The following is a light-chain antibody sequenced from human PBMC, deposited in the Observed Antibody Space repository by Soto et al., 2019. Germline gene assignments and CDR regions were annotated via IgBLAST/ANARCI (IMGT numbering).Light chain of an antibody. CDR3: SSYTPSNTRQIV. CDR2: DVT. CDR1: SSNVGGYNY. V-gene: IGLV2-14*03. J-gene: IGLJ1*01. Sequence: QSALTQPASASGSPGQSITISCTGTSSNVGGYNYVSWYQHHPGKAPKLIIYDVTNRPSGVSNPFSGSKSGNTASLTISGLQPEDEADSYCSSYTPSNTRQIVFGTGTKVTVL.